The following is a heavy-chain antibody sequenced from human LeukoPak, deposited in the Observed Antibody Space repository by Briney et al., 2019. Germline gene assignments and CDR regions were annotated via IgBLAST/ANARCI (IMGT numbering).Heavy chain of an antibody. V-gene: IGHV3-21*04. D-gene: IGHD1-26*01. Sequence: GGSLRLSCAASGFTFSSYSMNWVRQAPGKGLEWVSSISSSSSYIYYADSVKGRFTISRDNAKNSLYLQMNSLRAEDTAVYYCARGQWELHYYYYMDVWGKGTTVTISS. CDR2: ISSSSSYI. CDR1: GFTFSSYS. J-gene: IGHJ6*03. CDR3: ARGQWELHYYYYMDV.